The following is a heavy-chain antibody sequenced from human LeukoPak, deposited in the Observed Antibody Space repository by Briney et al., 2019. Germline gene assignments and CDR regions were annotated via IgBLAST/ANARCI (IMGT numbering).Heavy chain of an antibody. V-gene: IGHV3-23*01. CDR3: AKDPTPSTVTHFDY. D-gene: IGHD4-17*01. Sequence: GGSLRLSCAASGFTFSSYAMSWVRQAPGKGLEWVSAISGSGGSTYYADTVKGRFTISRDNSKNTLYLQMNSLRAEDTAVYYCAKDPTPSTVTHFDYWGQGTLVTVSS. J-gene: IGHJ4*02. CDR1: GFTFSSYA. CDR2: ISGSGGST.